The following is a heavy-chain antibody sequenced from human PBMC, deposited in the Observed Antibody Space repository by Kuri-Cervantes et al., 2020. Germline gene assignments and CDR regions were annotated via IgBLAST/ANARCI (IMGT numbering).Heavy chain of an antibody. CDR1: GGSIISGSYY. Sequence: GSLRLSCTVSGGSIISGSYYWGWIRQPPGKGLEWIGSIFYSGSTSYYPSLKSRVTISVDTSKNQFSLKLSSVTAADTAVYYCARLLGAVRRDEYSDHWGQGTLVTVSS. CDR3: ARLLGAVRRDEYSDH. D-gene: IGHD3-16*01. CDR2: IFYSGST. J-gene: IGHJ4*02. V-gene: IGHV4-39*01.